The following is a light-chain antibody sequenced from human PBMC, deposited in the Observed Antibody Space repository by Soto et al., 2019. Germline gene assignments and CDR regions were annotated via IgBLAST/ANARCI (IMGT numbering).Light chain of an antibody. CDR3: SSYAGNNVLV. Sequence: QSALTQLPSASGSPGQSVTIPCTGTSSDVGGYNYVSWYQQHPGKAPRLMIYEVNKRPSGVPYRFSGSKSGNTASLTVSGLQADDEAVYYCSSYAGNNVLVFGGGTKVTVL. CDR1: SSDVGGYNY. J-gene: IGLJ2*01. V-gene: IGLV2-8*01. CDR2: EVN.